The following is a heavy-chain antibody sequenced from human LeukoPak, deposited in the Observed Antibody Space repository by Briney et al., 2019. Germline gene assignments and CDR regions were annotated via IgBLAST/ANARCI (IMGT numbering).Heavy chain of an antibody. Sequence: GGSLRLSCAASGFTFSIYWMSWVRQAPGKGLEWVSAISGSGASTYYADSVKGRFTISRDNSKNTLYAQMNSLRAEDTAVYYCAKDRSSGYDWYHFDYWGQGTLVTVSS. J-gene: IGHJ4*02. CDR2: ISGSGAST. CDR1: GFTFSIYW. CDR3: AKDRSSGYDWYHFDY. V-gene: IGHV3-23*01. D-gene: IGHD5-12*01.